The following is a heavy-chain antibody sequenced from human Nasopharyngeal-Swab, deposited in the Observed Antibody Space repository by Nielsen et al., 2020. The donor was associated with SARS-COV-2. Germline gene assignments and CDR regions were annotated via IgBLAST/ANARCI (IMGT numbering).Heavy chain of an antibody. D-gene: IGHD2-2*01. Sequence: GGSLRLSCAASGFTFDDYAMHWVRQAPGKGLEWVSGISWNSGSTGYADSVKGRFTISRDNAKNSLYLQMNSLRAEDTALYYCAKDISAVVVPAAIGISGWGIDYWCQGTLVTVSS. J-gene: IGHJ4*02. CDR1: GFTFDDYA. V-gene: IGHV3-9*01. CDR3: AKDISAVVVPAAIGISGWGIDY. CDR2: ISWNSGST.